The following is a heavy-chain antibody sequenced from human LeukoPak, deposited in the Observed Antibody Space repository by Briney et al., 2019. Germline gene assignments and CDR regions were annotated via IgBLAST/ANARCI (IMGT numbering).Heavy chain of an antibody. CDR3: AGDTSGTPSSFDP. J-gene: IGHJ5*02. Sequence: PSETLSLTCTVSGGSISSSDYYWSWIRQPPGKGLGWIGYIYYSGITYYNPSLTGRVAISIDTSKNQFSLKLTSVTAADTAVYYCAGDTSGTPSSFDPWGQGTLVIVSS. V-gene: IGHV4-30-4*01. CDR1: GGSISSSDYY. CDR2: IYYSGIT. D-gene: IGHD2-2*01.